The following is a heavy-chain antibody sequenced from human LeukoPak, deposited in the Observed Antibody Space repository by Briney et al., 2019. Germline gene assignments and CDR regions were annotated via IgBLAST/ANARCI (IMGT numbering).Heavy chain of an antibody. CDR1: GGSISSGGYS. CDR2: IYHSGST. D-gene: IGHD3-10*01. CDR3: ARFSDRGGFGELFFDY. Sequence: PSQTLSLTCAVSGGSISSGGYSWSWIRQPPGKGLEWIGYIYHSGSTYYDPSLKSRVTISVDTSKNQFSLKLSSVTAADTAVYYCARFSDRGGFGELFFDYWGQGTLVTVSS. J-gene: IGHJ4*02. V-gene: IGHV4-30-2*02.